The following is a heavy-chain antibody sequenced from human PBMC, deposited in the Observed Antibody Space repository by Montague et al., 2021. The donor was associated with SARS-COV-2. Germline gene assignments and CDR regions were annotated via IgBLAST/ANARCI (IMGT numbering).Heavy chain of an antibody. D-gene: IGHD2-2*01. CDR2: INDCGSI. Sequence: SETLSLTCSATSGSSSNHFWRSIRNTPGKALAWIGLINDCGSIAYTPSLKSRVTITVNTSKNQFSAKLSSVTAADKALYYCAQTSGGAYYYPMDVWGQGITVSLT. CDR3: AQTSGGAYYYPMDV. V-gene: IGHV4-59*11. J-gene: IGHJ6*02. CDR1: SGSSSNHF.